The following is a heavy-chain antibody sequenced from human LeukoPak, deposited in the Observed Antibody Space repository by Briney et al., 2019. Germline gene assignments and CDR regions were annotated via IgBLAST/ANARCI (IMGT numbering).Heavy chain of an antibody. Sequence: GGSLGLSCAASGFTFNSYSMNWVRQAPGKGLEWVSSISSTSTYIFYADSVKGRFTVSRDNAKNSLHLQMNSLRAEDTAVYYCTTSSVAGILDLWGQGTRLTVS. J-gene: IGHJ5*02. CDR3: TTSSVAGILDL. V-gene: IGHV3-21*01. D-gene: IGHD1-14*01. CDR2: ISSTSTYI. CDR1: GFTFNSYS.